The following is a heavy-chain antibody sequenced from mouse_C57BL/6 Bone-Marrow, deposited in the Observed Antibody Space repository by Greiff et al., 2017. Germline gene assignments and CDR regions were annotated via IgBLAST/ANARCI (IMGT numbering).Heavy chain of an antibody. CDR2: INPYNGGT. CDR3: AREGYWYIDV. J-gene: IGHJ1*03. Sequence: VQLKQSGPVLVKPGASVKMSCKASGYTFTDYYMNWVKQSHGKSLEWIGVINPYNGGTSYNQKFKGKATLTVDKSSSTAYMELNSLTSEDSAVYYCAREGYWYIDVWGTGTTVTVSS. V-gene: IGHV1-19*01. CDR1: GYTFTDYY.